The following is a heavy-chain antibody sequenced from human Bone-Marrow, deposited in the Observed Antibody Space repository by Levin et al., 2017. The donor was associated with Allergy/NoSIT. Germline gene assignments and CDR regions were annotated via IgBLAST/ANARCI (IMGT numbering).Heavy chain of an antibody. D-gene: IGHD1-14*01. CDR2: PPSRGST. J-gene: IGHJ4*02. CDR3: ARLAGHTTRYYFDF. V-gene: IGHV4-39*01. Sequence: SAPLSLPFIFSFVSLTSLFFFFVCFCHSPFPFPAWLGPPPSRGSTLHNPSLKSRVTFSLDASKNQLSLKLTSVTAADTAVYYCARLAGHTTRYYFDFWGQGTVVTVSS. CDR1: FVSLTSLFFF.